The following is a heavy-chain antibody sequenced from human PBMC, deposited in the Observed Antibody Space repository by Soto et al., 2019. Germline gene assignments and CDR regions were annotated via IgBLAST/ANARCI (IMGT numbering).Heavy chain of an antibody. CDR3: ARGGGYDYIWGSYRYEFDY. CDR2: IWYDGSNK. D-gene: IGHD3-16*02. CDR1: GFTFSSYG. Sequence: PGGSLRLSCAASGFTFSSYGMHWVRQAPGKGLEWVAVIWYDGSNKYYADSVKGRFTISRDDSKNTLYLQMNSLRAEDTAVYYCARGGGYDYIWGSYRYEFDYWGQGTLVTVSS. J-gene: IGHJ4*02. V-gene: IGHV3-33*01.